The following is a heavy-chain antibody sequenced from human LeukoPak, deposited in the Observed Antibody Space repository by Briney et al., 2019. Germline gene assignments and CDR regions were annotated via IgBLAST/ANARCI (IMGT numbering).Heavy chain of an antibody. V-gene: IGHV1-18*01. D-gene: IGHD2-2*02. Sequence: ASVKVSCKASGYTFTSYGISWVRQAPGQGLEWMGWISAYNGNTNYAQKLQGRVTMTTDTSTSTAYMELRGLRSDDTAVYYCARDRGCSSTSCYMTGGWFDPWGQGTLVTVSS. CDR1: GYTFTSYG. CDR2: ISAYNGNT. J-gene: IGHJ5*02. CDR3: ARDRGCSSTSCYMTGGWFDP.